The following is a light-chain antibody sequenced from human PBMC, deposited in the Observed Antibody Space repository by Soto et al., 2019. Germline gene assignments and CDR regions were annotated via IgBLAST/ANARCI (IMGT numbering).Light chain of an antibody. CDR1: QNIGSN. CDR2: GAS. V-gene: IGKV3-15*01. CDR3: QQYNNWPPYT. J-gene: IGKJ2*01. Sequence: VMTQSPATLSASPGERVILSCRASQNIGSNLAWYQQRPGQAPRLLMYGASTRATETPARFSGSGSATDFTLTISSLQSEDFAVYYCQQYNNWPPYTFGHGTK.